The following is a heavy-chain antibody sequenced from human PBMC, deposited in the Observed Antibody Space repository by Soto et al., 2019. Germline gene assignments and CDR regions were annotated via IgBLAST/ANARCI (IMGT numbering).Heavy chain of an antibody. CDR1: GGSISSSGYY. J-gene: IGHJ5*02. D-gene: IGHD3-10*01. CDR2: IYHSGST. V-gene: IGHV4-39*07. Sequence: TVSLTCSVTGGSISSSGYYWGWIRQPPGKGLEWIGSIYHSGSTYYNPSLKSRVTISVDPSKKQFSLKLSSVTAADTAVYYSARVWGMVRDTTFDHSGQGTLVNV. CDR3: ARVWGMVRDTTFDH.